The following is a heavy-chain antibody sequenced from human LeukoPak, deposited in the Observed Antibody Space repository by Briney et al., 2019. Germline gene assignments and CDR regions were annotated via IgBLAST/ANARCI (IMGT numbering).Heavy chain of an antibody. V-gene: IGHV2-5*02. CDR1: GFSLSTSGVG. CDR2: IYWDDDK. Sequence: SGPTLVKPTQTLTLTCTFSGFSLSTSGVGVGWIRQPPGKALEWLALIYWDDDKRYSPSLKSRLTITKDTSKNQVVLTMTNMDPVDNTPYYCAHLSPYCSSTSCYYHFDYWGQGTLVTVSS. J-gene: IGHJ4*02. D-gene: IGHD2-2*01. CDR3: AHLSPYCSSTSCYYHFDY.